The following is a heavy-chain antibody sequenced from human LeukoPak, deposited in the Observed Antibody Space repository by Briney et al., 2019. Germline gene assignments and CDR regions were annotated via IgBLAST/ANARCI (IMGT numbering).Heavy chain of an antibody. J-gene: IGHJ4*02. CDR2: IISSSTNI. V-gene: IGHV3-48*01. D-gene: IGHD5-24*01. CDR3: ATSPPRRDGYNNAY. Sequence: RGSLRLSCAASGFTFSTYSMNWVRQAPGKGPEWVSSIISSSTNIYYADSVKGRFTISRDNAKNSLFLQMSSLRAEDTAIYYCATSPPRRDGYNNAYWGQGTLVTVSS. CDR1: GFTFSTYS.